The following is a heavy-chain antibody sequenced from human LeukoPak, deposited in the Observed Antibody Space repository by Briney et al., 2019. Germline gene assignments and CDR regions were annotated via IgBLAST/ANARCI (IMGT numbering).Heavy chain of an antibody. V-gene: IGHV4-39*07. CDR3: ARAHGVYYYYGMDV. CDR1: GGSISSSTYY. Sequence: SETLSLTCTVSGGSISSSTYYWGWIRQPPGKGLEWIGEINHSGSTNYNPSLKSRVTISVDTSKNQFSLKLSSVTAADTAVYYCARAHGVYYYYGMDVWGQGTTVTVSS. J-gene: IGHJ6*02. D-gene: IGHD4-17*01. CDR2: INHSGST.